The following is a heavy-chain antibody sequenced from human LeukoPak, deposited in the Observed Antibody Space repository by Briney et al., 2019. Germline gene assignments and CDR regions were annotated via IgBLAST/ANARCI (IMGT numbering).Heavy chain of an antibody. J-gene: IGHJ4*02. D-gene: IGHD1-26*01. CDR2: INGNGGRT. Sequence: PGGSLRLSCAAAGFSFDDYGMNWVRQFPGKGLEWVSGINGNGGRTGYADSVKGRFTVSRDNAKNSLYLQMNSLRAEDTAVYYCARGAYSGSYFSDYWGQGTLVTVSS. CDR1: GFSFDDYG. CDR3: ARGAYSGSYFSDY. V-gene: IGHV3-20*04.